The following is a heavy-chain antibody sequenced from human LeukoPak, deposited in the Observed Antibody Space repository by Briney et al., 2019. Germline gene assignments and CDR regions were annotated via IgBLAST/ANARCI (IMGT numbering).Heavy chain of an antibody. CDR2: IYYSGST. D-gene: IGHD2-21*02. J-gene: IGHJ4*02. Sequence: SETLSLTCTVSGGAISSYYWSWIRQPPGTGLEWIGYIYYSGSTNYNPSLKSRVTISVDTSKNQFSLKLSSVTAADTAVYYCASGGRVTSLDYWGQGTLVTVSS. CDR1: GGAISSYY. V-gene: IGHV4-59*08. CDR3: ASGGRVTSLDY.